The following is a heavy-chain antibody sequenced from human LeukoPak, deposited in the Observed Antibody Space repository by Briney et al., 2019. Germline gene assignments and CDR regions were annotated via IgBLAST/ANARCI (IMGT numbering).Heavy chain of an antibody. CDR3: ATRNSRDDYNY. CDR1: GGSINNNVYY. D-gene: IGHD5-24*01. Sequence: KASETLSLTCTVSGGSINNNVYYWGWIRQPPGKGLEWIGNIFQTGSAYYNPSLKSRLTISVDTSKNQFSLKLSSVTAADTAIYYCATRNSRDDYNYWGQGTLVTVSS. J-gene: IGHJ4*02. V-gene: IGHV4-39*07. CDR2: IFQTGSA.